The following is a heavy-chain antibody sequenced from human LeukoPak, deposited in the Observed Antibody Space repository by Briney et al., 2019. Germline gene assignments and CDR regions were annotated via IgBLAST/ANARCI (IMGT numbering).Heavy chain of an antibody. CDR2: IYTSGST. CDR1: GGSISSYY. D-gene: IGHD3-10*01. CDR3: ARDYCGSGSRYNYMDV. Sequence: SETLSLTCTVSGGSISSYYWSWIRQPAGKGLEWIGRIYTSGSTNYNPSLKSRVTMSVDTSKNQFSLKLSSVTAADTAVYYCARDYCGSGSRYNYMDVWGKGTTVTVSS. V-gene: IGHV4-4*07. J-gene: IGHJ6*03.